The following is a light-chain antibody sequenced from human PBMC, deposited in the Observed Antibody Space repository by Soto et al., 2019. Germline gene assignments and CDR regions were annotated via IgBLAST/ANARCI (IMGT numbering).Light chain of an antibody. V-gene: IGLV1-51*02. J-gene: IGLJ2*01. CDR2: ENY. CDR3: GAWDNSLTGGV. Sequence: QSALTQPPSVSAAPGQKVTISCSGSASNIWNNYVSWYQQLPGTAPKLLIYENYERPSGIPDRFSGSKSGTSATLGITGLQTGDEADYYCGAWDNSLTGGVFGGGTKLTVL. CDR1: ASNIWNNY.